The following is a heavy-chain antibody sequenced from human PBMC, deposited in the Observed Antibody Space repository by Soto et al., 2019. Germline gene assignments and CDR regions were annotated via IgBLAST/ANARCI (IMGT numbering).Heavy chain of an antibody. CDR3: ARSEYSSSWGNWFDP. V-gene: IGHV1-2*04. J-gene: IGHJ5*02. CDR1: GYTFTGYY. CDR2: INPNSGGT. Sequence: QVQLVQFGAEVKKPGSSVKVSCKASGYTFTGYYMHWVRQAPGQGLEWMGWINPNSGGTNYAQKFQGWVTMTRDTSISTAYMELSRLRSDDTAVYYCARSEYSSSWGNWFDPWGQGTLVTVSS. D-gene: IGHD6-6*01.